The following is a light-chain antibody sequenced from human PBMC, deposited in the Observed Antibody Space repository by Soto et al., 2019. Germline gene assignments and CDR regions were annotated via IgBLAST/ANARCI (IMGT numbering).Light chain of an antibody. Sequence: QSALAQPASVSGSPGQSITISCTGTSSDIGAYNYVSWYQQYPGKAPKLMIYGVTNRPSGVSNRLSGSKTGNTASLTISGLQAEDEADYYCFSHRSGYSQVFGTAPKVTVL. CDR2: GVT. CDR3: FSHRSGYSQV. CDR1: SSDIGAYNY. V-gene: IGLV2-14*01. J-gene: IGLJ1*01.